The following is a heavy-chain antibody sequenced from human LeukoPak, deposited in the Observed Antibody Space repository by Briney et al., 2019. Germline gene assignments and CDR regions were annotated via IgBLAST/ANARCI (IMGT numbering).Heavy chain of an antibody. CDR3: ARDPIVQAGYYYGMDV. J-gene: IGHJ6*02. Sequence: ASVRVSFRASGYTFTAYYMHWVRLAPGQGLEWMGWINPNSGATNYAQNFQGRVSMTADTSISTVYLDLSRLRSDDSAVYYCARDPIVQAGYYYGMDVWGQGTTVTVSS. V-gene: IGHV1-2*02. CDR2: INPNSGAT. D-gene: IGHD2-8*01. CDR1: GYTFTAYY.